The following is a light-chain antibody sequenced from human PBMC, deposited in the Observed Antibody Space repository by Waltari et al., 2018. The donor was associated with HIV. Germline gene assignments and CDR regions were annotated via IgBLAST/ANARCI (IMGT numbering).Light chain of an antibody. CDR2: ERN. Sequence: SQPRSISVSAGQRVSISCRAAAGRAGYLCWYQKKAGQSPQLIINERNRRPSGVSNRFSASMAGDTTTLFISGSQSVDEADYFCQVWDDEFLNFGGGTRLTVL. CDR1: AAGRAGY. CDR3: QVWDDEFLN. J-gene: IGLJ2*01. V-gene: IGLV2-11*02.